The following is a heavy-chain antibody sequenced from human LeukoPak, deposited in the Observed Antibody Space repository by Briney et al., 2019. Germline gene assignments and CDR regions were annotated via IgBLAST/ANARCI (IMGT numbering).Heavy chain of an antibody. CDR1: GFTFSDYY. Sequence: PGGSLRPSCAASGFTFSDYYMSWIRQAPGKGLEWVSYISSSGSTIYYADSVKGRFTISRDNAKNSLYLQMNSLRAEDTAVYYCARSTYSSGWYLQYFDYWGQGTLVTVSS. J-gene: IGHJ4*02. CDR2: ISSSGSTI. CDR3: ARSTYSSGWYLQYFDY. V-gene: IGHV3-11*01. D-gene: IGHD6-19*01.